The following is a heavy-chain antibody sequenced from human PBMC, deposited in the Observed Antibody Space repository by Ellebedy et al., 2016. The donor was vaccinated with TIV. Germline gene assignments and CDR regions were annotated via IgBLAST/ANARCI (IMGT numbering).Heavy chain of an antibody. CDR2: ISSSSSTI. Sequence: GGSLRLXXAASGFTFSDYYMSWIRQAPGKGLEWVSYISSSSSTIYYADSVKGRFTISRDNAKNSLYLQMNSLRDEDTAVYYCARAEGDYDPYDYWGQGTLVTVSS. J-gene: IGHJ4*02. CDR3: ARAEGDYDPYDY. V-gene: IGHV3-11*04. D-gene: IGHD4-17*01. CDR1: GFTFSDYY.